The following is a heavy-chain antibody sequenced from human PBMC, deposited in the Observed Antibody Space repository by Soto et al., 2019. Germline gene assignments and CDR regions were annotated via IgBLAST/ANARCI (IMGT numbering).Heavy chain of an antibody. CDR2: ISGSGGST. J-gene: IGHJ6*03. V-gene: IGHV3-23*01. CDR3: AKAPEGGRYGNYYYYYMDV. Sequence: EVQLLESGGGLVQAGGSLRLSCAASGFTFSSYAMSWVRQAPGKGLEWVSAISGSGGSTYYADSVKGRFTISRDNSKNTLYLQMNSLRAEDTAVYYCAKAPEGGRYGNYYYYYMDVWGKGTTVTVSS. D-gene: IGHD2-15*01. CDR1: GFTFSSYA.